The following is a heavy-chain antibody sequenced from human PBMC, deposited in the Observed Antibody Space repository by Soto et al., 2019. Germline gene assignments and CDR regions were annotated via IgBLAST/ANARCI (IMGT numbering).Heavy chain of an antibody. D-gene: IGHD3-22*01. CDR2: INSDGSST. Sequence: GGSLRLSCAASGFTFSSYWMHWVRQAPGKGLVWVSRINSDGSSTSYADSVKGRFTISRDNAKNTLYLQMNSLRAEDTAVYYCARETPSYYYDSSGLAWGQGTLVTV. CDR3: ARETPSYYYDSSGLA. J-gene: IGHJ5*02. CDR1: GFTFSSYW. V-gene: IGHV3-74*01.